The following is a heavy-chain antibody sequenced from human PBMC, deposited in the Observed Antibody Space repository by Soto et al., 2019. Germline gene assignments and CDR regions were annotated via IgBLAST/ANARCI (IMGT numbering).Heavy chain of an antibody. J-gene: IGHJ4*02. D-gene: IGHD5-12*01. Sequence: QVQLQESGPGLVKPSETLSLTCTVSGGSFRGYYWSWIRQPPGKGLEYLGNIYFTGSTNYNPSLKSRVTISFDTSNDHFSLRLISATAADTAIYYCARGDGYSGYSVWHFDNWGQGILVTVSS. CDR3: ARGDGYSGYSVWHFDN. CDR1: GGSFRGYY. CDR2: IYFTGST. V-gene: IGHV4-59*01.